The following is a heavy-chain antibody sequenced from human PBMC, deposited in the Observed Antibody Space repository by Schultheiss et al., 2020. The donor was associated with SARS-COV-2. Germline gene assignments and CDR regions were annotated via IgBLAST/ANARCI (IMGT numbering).Heavy chain of an antibody. D-gene: IGHD2-2*03. V-gene: IGHV3-23*01. CDR1: GFTFSSYA. CDR2: ISGSGSDT. Sequence: GESLKISCAASGFTFSSYAMSWVRQAPGKGLEWVAYISGSGSDTVYADPVECRFTISRDNSKKTLYLQMNSLRAEDTAVYYCAKDVDIVVVPAARAYFLDYWGQGTLVTVSS. CDR3: AKDVDIVVVPAARAYFLDY. J-gene: IGHJ4*02.